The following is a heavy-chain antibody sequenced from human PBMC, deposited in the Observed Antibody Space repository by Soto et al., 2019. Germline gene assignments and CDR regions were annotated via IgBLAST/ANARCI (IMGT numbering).Heavy chain of an antibody. V-gene: IGHV3-74*01. J-gene: IGHJ4*02. CDR1: GFTFSSNW. CDR3: ARGSSSWYVSFDY. CDR2: INSDGSIT. D-gene: IGHD6-13*01. Sequence: GGSLRLSCAASGFTFSSNWMHWVRQAPGKGLVWVSRINSDGSITSYADSVKGQFTISRDNAKNTVYLQMNSLRAEDTAVYYCARGSSSWYVSFDYWGQGILVTVSS.